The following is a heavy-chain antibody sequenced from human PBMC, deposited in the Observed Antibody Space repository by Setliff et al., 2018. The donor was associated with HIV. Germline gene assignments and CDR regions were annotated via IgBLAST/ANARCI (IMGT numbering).Heavy chain of an antibody. CDR2: IYYSGST. J-gene: IGHJ3*02. Sequence: TSETLSLTCTVSGGSISSGVFYWSWIRQHTGRGLEWIGYIYYSGSTYYNPSLKSRVAVSVETSKNQFSLSLSSVTAADTAVYYCARSSAERSAVRGLAIAFDIWGPGTKVTVSS. D-gene: IGHD3-10*01. CDR1: GGSISSGVFY. V-gene: IGHV4-31*03. CDR3: ARSSAERSAVRGLAIAFDI.